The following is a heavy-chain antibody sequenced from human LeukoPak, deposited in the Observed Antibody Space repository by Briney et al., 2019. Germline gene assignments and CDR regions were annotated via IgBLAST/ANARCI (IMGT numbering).Heavy chain of an antibody. CDR1: GFTFTSSA. CDR3: ARVFEDVPQFDY. J-gene: IGHJ4*02. CDR2: IVVGNGNT. Sequence: GASVKVSCKASGFTFTSSAVQWVRQARGQRLEWIGWIVVGNGNTNYAQKFQERVTITRDMSTSTAYMELSSLRSEDTAVYYCARVFEDVPQFDYWGQGTLVTVSS. D-gene: IGHD3-3*01. V-gene: IGHV1-58*01.